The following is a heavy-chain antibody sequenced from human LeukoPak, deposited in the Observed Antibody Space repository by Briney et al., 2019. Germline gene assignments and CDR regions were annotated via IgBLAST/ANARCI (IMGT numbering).Heavy chain of an antibody. CDR1: GDSISSFY. CDR3: ARDVEGGSKDWFDS. D-gene: IGHD2-15*01. J-gene: IGHJ5*01. V-gene: IGHV4-4*07. Sequence: SETLSLTCTVSGDSISSFYWSWIRQPAGKGLEWIGRIHPSGITNYNPSLESRVTMSADTSKNQFSLKLSSVTAADTAVYFCARDVEGGSKDWFDSWGQGALVTVSS. CDR2: IHPSGIT.